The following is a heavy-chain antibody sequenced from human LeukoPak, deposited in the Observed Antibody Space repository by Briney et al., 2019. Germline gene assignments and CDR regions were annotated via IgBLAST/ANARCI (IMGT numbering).Heavy chain of an antibody. Sequence: GGSLRLSCAASGFTFSSYSMNWVRQAPGKGLEWVSYISSSSSTIYYADSVKGRFTISRDNAKNSLYLQMNSLRAEDTAVYYCARGLWFGELGFDYWGQGTLVTVSS. V-gene: IGHV3-48*01. CDR2: ISSSSSTI. J-gene: IGHJ4*02. CDR1: GFTFSSYS. CDR3: ARGLWFGELGFDY. D-gene: IGHD3-10*01.